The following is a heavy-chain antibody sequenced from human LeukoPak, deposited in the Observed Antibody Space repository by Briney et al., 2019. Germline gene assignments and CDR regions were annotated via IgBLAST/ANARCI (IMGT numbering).Heavy chain of an antibody. Sequence: SETLSLTCAVSGYPINSAYYWVWVRQPPGKGLEWIGSLYHPDSTYYNPSLESRVTMSVDTSRIQFSLKLSFVTAADTAVYYCARQYDSYFYYYLDLWGTGTTVTVSS. CDR2: LYHPDST. V-gene: IGHV4-38-2*01. J-gene: IGHJ6*03. CDR3: ARQYDSYFYYYLDL. CDR1: GYPINSAYY. D-gene: IGHD2-2*01.